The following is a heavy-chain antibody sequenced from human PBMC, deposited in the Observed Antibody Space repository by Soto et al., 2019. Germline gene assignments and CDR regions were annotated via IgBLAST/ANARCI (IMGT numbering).Heavy chain of an antibody. CDR3: SIGSIVGAIGP. Sequence: RLSCAASGFSFRDAWMTWVRQAPGKRPEWIGRIKSQSDGGTPDHSAPVRGRFTISRDDSRNILYLQMDSLKTEDTAVYYCSIGSIVGAIGPWGQGAPVTVSS. CDR1: GFSFRDAW. V-gene: IGHV3-15*01. J-gene: IGHJ5*02. D-gene: IGHD1-26*01. CDR2: IKSQSDGGTP.